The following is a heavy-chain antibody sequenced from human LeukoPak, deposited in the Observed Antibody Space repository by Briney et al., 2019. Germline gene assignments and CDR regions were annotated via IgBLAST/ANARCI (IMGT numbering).Heavy chain of an antibody. CDR3: ARGTSGWYEGGNWFDP. CDR2: INAGNGNT. V-gene: IGHV1-3*01. Sequence: ASVKVSCKASGYTFTSYAMRWVRQAPGQRLEWMGWINAGNGNTKYSQKFQGRVTITRDTSASTAYMELSSLRSEDTAVYYCARGTSGWYEGGNWFDPWGQGTLVTVSS. J-gene: IGHJ5*02. CDR1: GYTFTSYA. D-gene: IGHD6-19*01.